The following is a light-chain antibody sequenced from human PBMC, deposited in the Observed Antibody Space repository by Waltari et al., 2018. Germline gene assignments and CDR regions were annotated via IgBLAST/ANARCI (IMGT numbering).Light chain of an antibody. CDR1: NDESTN. CDR2: RDK. CDR3: QVWDSGTVV. Sequence: SFALTQPVSASVALGQTAHIPCWADNDESTNVHWYQQKPGQAPVLVIYRDKNRPSGIPDRFSGSNSGNTATLTVSRAQHDDEADYFCQVWDSGTVVFGGGTRLTVL. V-gene: IGLV3-9*01. J-gene: IGLJ2*01.